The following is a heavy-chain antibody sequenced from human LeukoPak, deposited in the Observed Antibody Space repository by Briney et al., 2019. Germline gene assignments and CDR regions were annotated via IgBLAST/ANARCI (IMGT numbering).Heavy chain of an antibody. Sequence: GGSLRLSCAASGFTFSSYSVNWVRRAPGKGLEWVSSISSTSSYIYYAVSVKGRFTISRDNAKNSLYLQMNSLRAEDTAVYYCARGEGYSYGNPGYWGQGTLVTVSS. D-gene: IGHD5-18*01. CDR1: GFTFSSYS. CDR3: ARGEGYSYGNPGY. CDR2: ISSTSSYI. V-gene: IGHV3-21*01. J-gene: IGHJ4*02.